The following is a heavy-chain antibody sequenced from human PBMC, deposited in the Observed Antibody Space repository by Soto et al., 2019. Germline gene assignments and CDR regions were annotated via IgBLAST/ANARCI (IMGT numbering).Heavy chain of an antibody. CDR1: GFTFSSYA. Sequence: EVQLLESGGGLVQPGGSLRLSCAASGFTFSSYAMSWVRQAPGKGLEWVSAISGSGGSTYYADSVKGRFTISRDNSKNTLYLQMHSLRAEDTAVYYCAQRPAGYYTRAWFDPWGQGTLVTVSS. D-gene: IGHD3-3*01. J-gene: IGHJ5*02. CDR2: ISGSGGST. V-gene: IGHV3-23*01. CDR3: AQRPAGYYTRAWFDP.